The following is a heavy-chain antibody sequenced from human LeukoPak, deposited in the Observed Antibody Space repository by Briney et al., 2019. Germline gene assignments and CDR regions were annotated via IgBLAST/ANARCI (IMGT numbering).Heavy chain of an antibody. CDR3: ARRGGDDYNRRFDS. Sequence: PSETLSLTCAVYGGSLSDYYWSWIRQPPGKGLEWIGEINHSGSTNYNPSLKSRVTISVDTSKNQFSLKLTSVTAADTAVYYCARRGGDDYNRRFDSWGQGTLVTVSS. D-gene: IGHD5-24*01. CDR2: INHSGST. J-gene: IGHJ4*02. CDR1: GGSLSDYY. V-gene: IGHV4-34*01.